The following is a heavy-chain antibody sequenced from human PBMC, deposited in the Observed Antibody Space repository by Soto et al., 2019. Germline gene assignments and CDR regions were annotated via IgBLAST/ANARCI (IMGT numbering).Heavy chain of an antibody. CDR3: ARAVTWGLDV. V-gene: IGHV3-48*02. D-gene: IGHD3-16*02. J-gene: IGHJ6*02. CDR1: GFTFSLYS. CDR2: ISRSSTGI. Sequence: EVQLVESGGGLVQPGGSLRLSCAASGFTFSLYSMSWVRQAPGKGLEWVSYISRSSTGIHYADSVKGRFTISRDDATNSMHLQMNSLGDEDTAGYYCARAVTWGLDVWGQGTTVSISS.